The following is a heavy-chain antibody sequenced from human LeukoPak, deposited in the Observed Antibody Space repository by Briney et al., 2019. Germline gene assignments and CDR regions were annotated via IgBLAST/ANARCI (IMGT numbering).Heavy chain of an antibody. CDR2: IRQDGSEK. D-gene: IGHD2-15*01. Sequence: QPGGSLRLSCAASGFTFSTYWMSWVRQAPGKGLEWVANIRQDGSEKYYVDSVKGRFTISRDNAKNSLYLQMNSLRAEDTAVYYCARAVCSGPCPAEYFQYWGQGTLVTVSS. CDR1: GFTFSTYW. V-gene: IGHV3-7*03. J-gene: IGHJ1*01. CDR3: ARAVCSGPCPAEYFQY.